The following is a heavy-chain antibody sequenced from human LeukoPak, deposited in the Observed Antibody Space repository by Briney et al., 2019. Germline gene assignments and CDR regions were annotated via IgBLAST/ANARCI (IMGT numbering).Heavy chain of an antibody. Sequence: PGGSLRLSCAASGFTFSSYAMSWVRQAPGKGLEWVSAISGSGGSTYYADSVKGRFTISRDNSKNTLYLQMNCLRAEDTAVYYCAKADSSSWFTFDYWGQGTLVTVSS. J-gene: IGHJ4*02. CDR2: ISGSGGST. D-gene: IGHD6-13*01. CDR1: GFTFSSYA. V-gene: IGHV3-23*01. CDR3: AKADSSSWFTFDY.